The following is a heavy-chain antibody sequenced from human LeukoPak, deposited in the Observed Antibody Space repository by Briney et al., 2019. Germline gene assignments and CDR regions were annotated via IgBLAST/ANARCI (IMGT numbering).Heavy chain of an antibody. V-gene: IGHV4-61*02. CDR2: IYTSGST. Sequence: SETLSLTCTVSGGSISSGSYYWSWIRQPARKGLEWIGRIYTSGSTNYNPSLKSRVTISVDTSKNQFSLKLSSVTAADTAVYYCARVQMNSGSSDAFDIWGQGTMVTVSS. D-gene: IGHD1-26*01. CDR3: ARVQMNSGSSDAFDI. CDR1: GGSISSGSYY. J-gene: IGHJ3*02.